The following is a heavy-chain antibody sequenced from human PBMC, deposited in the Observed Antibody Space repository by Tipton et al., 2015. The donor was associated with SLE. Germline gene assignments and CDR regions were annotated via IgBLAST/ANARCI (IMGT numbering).Heavy chain of an antibody. Sequence: LRLSCTVSGGSISSYYWSWIRQPPGKGLEWIGYIYYSGSTYYNPSLKSRVTISVDTSKNQFSLKLSSVTAADTAVYYCARGDKWGISSSWYFDFWGQGTLVTVSS. J-gene: IGHJ4*02. CDR3: ARGDKWGISSSWYFDF. CDR1: GGSISSYY. D-gene: IGHD6-13*01. V-gene: IGHV4-59*12. CDR2: IYYSGST.